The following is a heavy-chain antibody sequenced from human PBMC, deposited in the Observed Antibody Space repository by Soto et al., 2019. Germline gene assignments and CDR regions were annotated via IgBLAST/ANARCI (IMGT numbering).Heavy chain of an antibody. Sequence: GESLKISCKGSGYSFTSYWISWVRQMPGKGLEWMGRIDPSDSYTNYSPSFQGHVTISADKSISTAYLQWSSLKASDTAMYYCARQRRYYCDSSGYLDYWGQGTLVTVSS. V-gene: IGHV5-10-1*01. D-gene: IGHD3-22*01. CDR1: GYSFTSYW. CDR2: IDPSDSYT. CDR3: ARQRRYYCDSSGYLDY. J-gene: IGHJ4*02.